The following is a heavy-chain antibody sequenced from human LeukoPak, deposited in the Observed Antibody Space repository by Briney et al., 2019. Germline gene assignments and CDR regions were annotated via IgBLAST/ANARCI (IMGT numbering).Heavy chain of an antibody. CDR3: ARRTGGTKDY. D-gene: IGHD7-27*01. V-gene: IGHV3-23*01. CDR1: GFTFGDVV. J-gene: IGHJ4*02. CDR2: ISYNGAST. Sequence: GGSLRLSCVASGFTFGDVVMSWVRQAPGKGLEWVSAISYNGASTDYADSVKGRFAISRDNSKNTLYLQMNSLRAEDTAVYYCARRTGGTKDYWGEGTQVTVSS.